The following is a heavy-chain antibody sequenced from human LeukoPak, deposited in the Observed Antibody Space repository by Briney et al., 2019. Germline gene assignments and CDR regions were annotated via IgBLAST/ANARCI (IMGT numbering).Heavy chain of an antibody. V-gene: IGHV1-18*01. J-gene: IGHJ6*03. CDR2: ISAYNGNT. CDR3: ARVGSLRIWEWPGLYYMDV. Sequence: ASVKVSCKASGYTLTSYGISWVRQAPGQGLEWMGWISAYNGNTNYAQKLQGRVTMTTDTSTSTAYMELRSLRSDDTAVYYCARVGSLRIWEWPGLYYMDVWGKGTTVTVSS. D-gene: IGHD3-3*01. CDR1: GYTLTSYG.